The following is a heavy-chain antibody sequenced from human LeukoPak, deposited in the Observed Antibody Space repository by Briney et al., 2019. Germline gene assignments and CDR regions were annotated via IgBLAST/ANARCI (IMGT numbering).Heavy chain of an antibody. D-gene: IGHD3-3*01. J-gene: IGHJ4*02. CDR1: GGSISSHY. CDR3: AREVGDFWSGYSDC. CDR2: IYYSGST. V-gene: IGHV4-59*11. Sequence: SETLSLTCTVSGGSISSHYWSWIRQPPGKGLEWIGYIYYSGSTNYNPSLKSRVTISVDTSKNQFSLKLSSVTAADTAVYYCAREVGDFWSGYSDCWGQGTLVTVSS.